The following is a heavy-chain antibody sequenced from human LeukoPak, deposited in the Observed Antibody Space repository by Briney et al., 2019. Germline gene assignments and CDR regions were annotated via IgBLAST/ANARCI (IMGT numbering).Heavy chain of an antibody. CDR3: ARDDPAMTGIGFDH. J-gene: IGHJ4*02. V-gene: IGHV1-2*02. CDR1: GYTFTDYY. CDR2: INSKSGGT. D-gene: IGHD3-9*01. Sequence: ASVKVSCKPSGYTFTDYYILWLRQAPGQGLEWIGWINSKSGGTNYAQKLRGRVTMTRDTSVSTANLELTNLRFDDTAIYYCARDDPAMTGIGFDHWGQGSLVIVSS.